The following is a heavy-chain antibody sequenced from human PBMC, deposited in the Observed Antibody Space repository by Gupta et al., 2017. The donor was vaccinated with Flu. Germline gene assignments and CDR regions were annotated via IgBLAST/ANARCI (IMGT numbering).Heavy chain of an antibody. J-gene: IGHJ4*02. D-gene: IGHD1-26*01. CDR2: ISGSGGRT. V-gene: IGHV3-23*01. CDR1: GFTFSSYA. CDR3: AKNRGRLYESLAD. Sequence: EVQLLESGGGLVQPGGSLRLSCAASGFTFSSYAMSWVRQAPGKGLEWVSAISGSGGRTYDADAVKGRFTISRDNAKKTLYLQMKGLRAEDTAVYYCAKNRGRLYESLADGGQGTMVTVYS.